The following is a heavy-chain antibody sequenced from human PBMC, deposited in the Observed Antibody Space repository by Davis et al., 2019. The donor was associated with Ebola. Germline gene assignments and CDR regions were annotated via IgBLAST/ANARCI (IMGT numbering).Heavy chain of an antibody. D-gene: IGHD3-3*01. CDR2: IIPFLGKG. V-gene: IGHV1-69*04. CDR1: GYSYKYYA. J-gene: IGHJ6*02. Sequence: SVKVSCKASGYSYKYYAISWVRQAPGQSLEWMGRIIPFLGKGDYAQKFQGRVTFTADRRTSTAYMELSSLRSEDTAMYFCAREGSPSFGVDVWGQGTTVTVSS. CDR3: AREGSPSFGVDV.